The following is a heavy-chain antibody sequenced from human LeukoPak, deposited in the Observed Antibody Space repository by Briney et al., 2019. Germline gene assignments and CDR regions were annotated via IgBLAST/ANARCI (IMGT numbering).Heavy chain of an antibody. Sequence: PWGSLRLSCGASGFTFSSHWMSWIRQPAGKGLEWIGRIYTSGSTNYNPSLKSRVTMSVDTSKNQFSLKLSSVTAADTAVYYCARSWVGAYFDYWGQGTLVTVSS. J-gene: IGHJ4*02. CDR1: GFTFSSHW. CDR3: ARSWVGAYFDY. V-gene: IGHV4-4*07. D-gene: IGHD1-26*01. CDR2: IYTSGST.